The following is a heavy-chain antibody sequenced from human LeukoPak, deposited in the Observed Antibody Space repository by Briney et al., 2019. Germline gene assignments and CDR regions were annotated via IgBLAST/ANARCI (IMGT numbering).Heavy chain of an antibody. J-gene: IGHJ4*02. D-gene: IGHD5-12*01. V-gene: IGHV1-69*04. CDR2: IIPILGIA. CDR1: GGTFSSYA. Sequence: ASVKVSCKASGGTFSSYAISWVRQAPGQGLEWMGRIIPILGIANYAQKFQGRVTITADKSTSTAYVELSSLRSEDTAVYYCARAYKPLGLYSAAYMYFDYWGQGTLVTVSS. CDR3: ARAYKPLGLYSAAYMYFDY.